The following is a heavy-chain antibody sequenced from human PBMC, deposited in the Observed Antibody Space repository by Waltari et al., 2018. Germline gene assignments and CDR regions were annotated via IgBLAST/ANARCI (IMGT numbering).Heavy chain of an antibody. CDR2: IWYDGSNK. V-gene: IGHV3-33*01. CDR1: GFTFSSYG. J-gene: IGHJ6*02. Sequence: QVQLVESGGGVVQPGRSLRLSCAASGFTFSSYGMHWVRQAPGQGLEWVAVIWYDGSNKYYADSVKGRFTISRDNSKNTLYLQMNSLRAEDTAVYYCARGGSSSMFRYYYYGMDVWGQGTTVTVSS. CDR3: ARGGSSSMFRYYYYGMDV. D-gene: IGHD6-6*01.